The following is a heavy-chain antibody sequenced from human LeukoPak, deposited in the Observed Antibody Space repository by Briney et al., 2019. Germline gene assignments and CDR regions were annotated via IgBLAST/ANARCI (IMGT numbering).Heavy chain of an antibody. CDR2: VSAGSDGA. D-gene: IGHD1-1*01. Sequence: ASVKVSCKASGYTFSNYAMHWVRQAPGQRLEWMGWVSAGSDGARYLQKFQGRVTFTRDTSANTAYMELSRLRPEDTAVYYCARDITIGMTRFDPWGQGTLVTVSP. CDR1: GYTFSNYA. CDR3: ARDITIGMTRFDP. J-gene: IGHJ5*02. V-gene: IGHV1-3*01.